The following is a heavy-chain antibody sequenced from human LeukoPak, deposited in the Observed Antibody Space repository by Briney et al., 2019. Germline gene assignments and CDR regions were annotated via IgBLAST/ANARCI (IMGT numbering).Heavy chain of an antibody. V-gene: IGHV4-4*07. CDR1: GGSFSNYY. Sequence: SETLPLTCTGSGGSFSNYYWSWLRQPAGKGLEGIGRIYTSGSNNYNHSLKSRVTMSVDTANNQFSLKLTSVTAADTAVYYCATQPPQYYCMDVWGQGTTVTVSS. J-gene: IGHJ6*02. CDR3: ATQPPQYYCMDV. D-gene: IGHD1-14*01. CDR2: IYTSGSN.